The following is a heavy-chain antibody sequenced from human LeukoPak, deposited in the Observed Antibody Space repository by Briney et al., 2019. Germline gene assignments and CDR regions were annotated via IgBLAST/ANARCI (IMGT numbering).Heavy chain of an antibody. CDR2: ISAYNGNT. V-gene: IGHV1-18*01. CDR3: ARAWLGLTGDGYTADNWFDP. Sequence: ASVKVSCKASGYTFTSYGISWVRQAPGQGLEWMGWISAYNGNTNYAQKLLGRVTMTTDTSTSTAYMELRSLRSDDTAVYYCARAWLGLTGDGYTADNWFDPWGQGTLVTVSS. J-gene: IGHJ5*02. CDR1: GYTFTSYG. D-gene: IGHD5-24*01.